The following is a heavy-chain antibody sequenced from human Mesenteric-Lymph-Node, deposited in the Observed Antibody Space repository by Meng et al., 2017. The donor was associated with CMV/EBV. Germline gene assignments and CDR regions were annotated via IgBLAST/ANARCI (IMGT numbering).Heavy chain of an antibody. CDR3: ARSSPPYYYYGMDV. J-gene: IGHJ6*02. CDR2: IYYSGST. CDR1: GGSTSSSSYY. V-gene: IGHV4-61*05. Sequence: GSLRLSCTVAGGSTSSSSYYWGWIRQPPGKGLEWIGYIYYSGSTNYNPSLKSRVTISVDASKNQFSLKLSSVTAADTAVYYCARSSPPYYYYGMDVWGQGTTVTVSS.